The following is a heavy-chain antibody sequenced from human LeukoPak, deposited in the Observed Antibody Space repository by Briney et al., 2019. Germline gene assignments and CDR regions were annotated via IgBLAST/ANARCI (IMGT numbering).Heavy chain of an antibody. J-gene: IGHJ3*02. Sequence: GASVKVSFKASGYTFTGYHMHWVRQAPGQGLEWMGWINPNSGGTNYAQKFQGRVTMTRDTSISTAYMELSSLRSDDTAVYYCARDRTETSHSYDAFDIWGQGTMVTVSS. CDR2: INPNSGGT. CDR1: GYTFTGYH. CDR3: ARDRTETSHSYDAFDI. V-gene: IGHV1-2*02.